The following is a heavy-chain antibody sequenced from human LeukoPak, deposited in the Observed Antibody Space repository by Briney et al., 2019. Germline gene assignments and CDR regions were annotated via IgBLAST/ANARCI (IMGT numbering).Heavy chain of an antibody. CDR3: ARDQELEPNAFDI. CDR2: ISAYNGDI. Sequence: ASVKVSCKASGYTFTDFGISWVRQTPGQGPEWMGWISAYNGDIIYGQKIQGRVTMTTDTSTSTAYMELRSLRPDDTAVYYCARDQELEPNAFDIWGQGTMVTVSS. V-gene: IGHV1-18*01. D-gene: IGHD1-1*01. J-gene: IGHJ3*02. CDR1: GYTFTDFG.